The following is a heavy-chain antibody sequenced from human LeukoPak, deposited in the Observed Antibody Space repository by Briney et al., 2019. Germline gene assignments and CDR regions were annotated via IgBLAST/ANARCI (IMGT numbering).Heavy chain of an antibody. CDR1: GGSFSGYS. CDR3: ARDENDYLKYFDY. Sequence: SETLSLTCAVYGGSFSGYSWSWIRQPPGKGLEWIGEINHSGSTNYNPSLKSRVTMSVDTSKNQFSLKLSSVTAADTAVYYCARDENDYLKYFDYWGQGTLVTVSS. V-gene: IGHV4-34*01. J-gene: IGHJ4*02. CDR2: INHSGST. D-gene: IGHD4-17*01.